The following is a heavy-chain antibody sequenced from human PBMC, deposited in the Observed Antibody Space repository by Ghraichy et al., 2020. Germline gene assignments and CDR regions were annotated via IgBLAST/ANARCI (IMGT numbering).Heavy chain of an antibody. CDR3: ARAGGSSWPEGWFDP. D-gene: IGHD6-13*01. Sequence: SETLSLTCTVSGGSISSYYWSWIRQPPGEGLEWIGYIYYSGSTNYNPSLKSRVTISVDTSKNQFSLKLSSVTAADTAVYYCARAGGSSWPEGWFDPWGQGTLVTVSS. V-gene: IGHV4-59*01. CDR1: GGSISSYY. CDR2: IYYSGST. J-gene: IGHJ5*02.